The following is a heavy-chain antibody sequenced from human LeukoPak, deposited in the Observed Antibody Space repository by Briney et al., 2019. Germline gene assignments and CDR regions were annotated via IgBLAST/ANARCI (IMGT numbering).Heavy chain of an antibody. D-gene: IGHD3-10*01. J-gene: IGHJ4*02. CDR1: GGSISSYY. V-gene: IGHV4-59*08. CDR3: ARLREYAVGELFYFDY. Sequence: SETLSLTCTVSGGSISSYYWSWIRQPPGKGLEWIGYIYYSGSTNYNPSLKSRVTISVDTSKNQFSLRLSSVTAADTAVYYCARLREYAVGELFYFDYWGQGTLVTVSS. CDR2: IYYSGST.